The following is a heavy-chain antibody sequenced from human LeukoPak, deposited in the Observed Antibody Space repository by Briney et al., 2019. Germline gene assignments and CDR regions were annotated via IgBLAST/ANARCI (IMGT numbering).Heavy chain of an antibody. CDR1: GFTFSSYW. J-gene: IGHJ4*02. CDR3: ALLNPSVAH. Sequence: GGALILYGAATGFTFSSYWLHGVRQAPGKGLVLVSDINSHGSATNYADSVKGRFTISRDNAKNTLYLQMNSLSPEDTAVYYYALLNPSVAHWGQGTLVTVSS. CDR2: INSHGSAT. V-gene: IGHV3-74*01. D-gene: IGHD3-16*01.